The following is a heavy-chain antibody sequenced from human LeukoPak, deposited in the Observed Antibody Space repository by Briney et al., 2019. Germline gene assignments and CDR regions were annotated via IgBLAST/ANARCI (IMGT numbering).Heavy chain of an antibody. V-gene: IGHV3-23*01. CDR1: GFTFSNYA. CDR2: ISGNGGST. Sequence: PGGSLRLSCAASGFTFSNYAMSWVRQAPGKGLEWVSAISGNGGSTYYADSVKGRFTISRDNPKNTLYLQMNNLRAEDTAVHYCAKSPDYYDSSDYYFRLFDSWGQGTLVTVFS. J-gene: IGHJ4*02. D-gene: IGHD3-22*01. CDR3: AKSPDYYDSSDYYFRLFDS.